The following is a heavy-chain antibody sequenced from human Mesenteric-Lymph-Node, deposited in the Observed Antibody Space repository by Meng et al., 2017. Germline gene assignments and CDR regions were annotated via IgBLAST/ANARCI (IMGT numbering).Heavy chain of an antibody. CDR2: INPDSSSP. V-gene: IGHV3-74*01. CDR3: ARDAFDI. J-gene: IGHJ3*02. CDR1: GFTINTYW. Sequence: GESLKISCAASGFTINTYWVHWVRQAPGKGLLWVSPINPDSSSPTYADSVKGRFTISRDNSKNTLYLQMNSLRAEDTAVYYCARDAFDIWGQGTMVTVSS.